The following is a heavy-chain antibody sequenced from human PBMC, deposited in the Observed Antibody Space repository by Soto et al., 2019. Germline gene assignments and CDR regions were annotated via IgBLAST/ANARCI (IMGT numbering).Heavy chain of an antibody. Sequence: GGSLRLCCAASGFTVSSCAVGWVRQAPGKGLEWVSDIIDSGGSTYYADSVKGRFTISRDNSKSTLYLQMNSLRAEDTALYYCAKGRSYYYYYGVDVWGQGTTVTVSS. V-gene: IGHV3-23*01. J-gene: IGHJ6*02. CDR3: AKGRSYYYYYGVDV. CDR2: IIDSGGST. CDR1: GFTVSSCA.